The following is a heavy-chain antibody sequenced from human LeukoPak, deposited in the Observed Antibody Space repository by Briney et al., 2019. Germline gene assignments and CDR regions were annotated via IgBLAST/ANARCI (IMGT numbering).Heavy chain of an antibody. CDR3: ARSRLLLWFGEYDY. CDR2: INPNSGGT. Sequence: ASVKVSCKASGYTFTGYYMHWVRQAPGQGLEWMGWINPNSGGTNYAQKFQGRVTMTRDTSISTAYMELSRLRSDDTAVYYCARSRLLLWFGEYDYWGQGTLVTVSS. J-gene: IGHJ4*02. V-gene: IGHV1-2*02. CDR1: GYTFTGYY. D-gene: IGHD3-10*01.